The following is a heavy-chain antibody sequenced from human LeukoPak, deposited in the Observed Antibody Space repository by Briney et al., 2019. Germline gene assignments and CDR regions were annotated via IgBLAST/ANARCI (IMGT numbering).Heavy chain of an antibody. CDR2: IYYSGST. D-gene: IGHD3-16*01. V-gene: IGHV4-59*01. CDR3: ARAYDDA. J-gene: IGHJ3*01. Sequence: SETLSLTCTVSGGSISSYYWSWIRQPPGKGLEWIGYIYYSGSTNYNPSLKSRVTISVDTSKNQFSLKLRSVTAADTAVYYRARAYDDAWGQGKMVTVSS. CDR1: GGSISSYY.